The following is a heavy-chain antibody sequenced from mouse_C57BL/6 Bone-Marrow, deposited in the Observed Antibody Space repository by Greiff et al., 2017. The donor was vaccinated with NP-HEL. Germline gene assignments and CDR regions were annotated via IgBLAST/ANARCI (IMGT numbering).Heavy chain of an antibody. CDR1: GYTFTSYW. J-gene: IGHJ2*01. CDR2: IDPSDSYT. Sequence: QVQLQQPGAELVKPGASVKLSCKASGYTFTSYWMQWVKQRPGQGLEWIGEIDPSDSYTNYNQKFKGKATLTVDPSSSTAYMQLSSLTSEVSAVYYCARWGITTVDPNFDYWGQGTTLTVSS. D-gene: IGHD1-1*01. CDR3: ARWGITTVDPNFDY. V-gene: IGHV1-50*01.